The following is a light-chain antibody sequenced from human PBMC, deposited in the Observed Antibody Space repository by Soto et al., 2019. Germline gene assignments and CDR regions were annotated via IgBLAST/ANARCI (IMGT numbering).Light chain of an antibody. CDR1: QDIGHS. Sequence: DIQMTQSPSSLSASVGDRVTITCRASQDIGHSLAWYQQRPGKIPNLLIYSASTLQSGVPSRFSGSGSGTDFTLTITSLQPEDVVAYYCQEHYSGPPVAFGPGTKVDV. CDR3: QEHYSGPPVA. V-gene: IGKV1-27*01. J-gene: IGKJ3*01. CDR2: SAS.